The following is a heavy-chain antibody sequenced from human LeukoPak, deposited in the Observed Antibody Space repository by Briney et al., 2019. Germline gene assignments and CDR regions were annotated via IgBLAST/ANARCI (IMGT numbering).Heavy chain of an antibody. CDR1: GYTLTELS. CDR3: ATGIFGVVKCFDY. Sequence: ASVKVSCKVSGYTLTELSIHWVRQAPGKGLEWMGNFDPGDGKTIYRQKFQGRVTMTEDTSTDTAYMELSSLRSEDTAVYYCATGIFGVVKCFDYWGQGTLVTVSS. J-gene: IGHJ4*02. CDR2: FDPGDGKT. V-gene: IGHV1-24*01. D-gene: IGHD3-3*01.